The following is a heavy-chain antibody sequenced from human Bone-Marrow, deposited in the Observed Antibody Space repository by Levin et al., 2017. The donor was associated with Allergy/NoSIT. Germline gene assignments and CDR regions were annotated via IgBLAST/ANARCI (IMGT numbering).Heavy chain of an antibody. CDR3: ARHLKHCSSGRCYHYYYYMDV. CDR2: IHSTGST. Sequence: SQTLSLTCPVSGGAISGSSSFWAWVRQPPGKGLEWIGRIHSTGSTYYNAALKSRVTMSVDTSKNQFSLILRSVTAADTAVYYCARHLKHCSSGRCYHYYYYMDVWGKGTTVTVSS. V-gene: IGHV4-39*01. D-gene: IGHD2-2*01. CDR1: GGAISGSSSF. J-gene: IGHJ6*03.